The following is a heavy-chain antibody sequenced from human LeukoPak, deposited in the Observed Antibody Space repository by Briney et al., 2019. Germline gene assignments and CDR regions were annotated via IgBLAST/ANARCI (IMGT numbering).Heavy chain of an antibody. V-gene: IGHV3-30*02. CDR1: GFTFSSNG. Sequence: GGSLRLSCVASGFTFSSNGMHWVRQAPGKGLEWVTFIQYDGSKKYYADSVKGRFTISRDNSKNTLYLEMNSLRAEDTAVYYCAKVRGAGRYYFDYWGQGTLVTVSS. CDR3: AKVRGAGRYYFDY. CDR2: IQYDGSKK. J-gene: IGHJ4*02. D-gene: IGHD6-13*01.